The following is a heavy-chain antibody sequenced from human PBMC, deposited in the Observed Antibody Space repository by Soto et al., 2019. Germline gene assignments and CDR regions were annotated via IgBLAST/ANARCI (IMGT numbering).Heavy chain of an antibody. CDR2: ISSSSSYA. V-gene: IGHV3-11*06. D-gene: IGHD3-22*01. Sequence: GALRLSCAASGFAFIDYYINFIGKAPFKWLEWVSYISSSSSYANYADSVKGRFTIFRDNANNTLYLQMNSLRAEDTAVYYCARAGAYYYDSSAKRYFDYWGQGTLVTVSS. CDR3: ARAGAYYYDSSAKRYFDY. CDR1: GFAFIDYY. J-gene: IGHJ4*02.